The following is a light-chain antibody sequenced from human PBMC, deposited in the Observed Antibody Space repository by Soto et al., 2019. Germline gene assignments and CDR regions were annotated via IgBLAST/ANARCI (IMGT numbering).Light chain of an antibody. CDR2: GAS. V-gene: IGKV3-15*01. CDR1: QSVSSD. CDR3: QQYNKWPPT. Sequence: EIVITQSPATLSVSPGERATLSCRASQSVSSDLAWYQQKPGQAPRLLIYGASTRAIGIPARFSGSGSGTEFTLTISSLQSEDFAVYYCQQYNKWPPTLGQGTRLEIK. J-gene: IGKJ5*01.